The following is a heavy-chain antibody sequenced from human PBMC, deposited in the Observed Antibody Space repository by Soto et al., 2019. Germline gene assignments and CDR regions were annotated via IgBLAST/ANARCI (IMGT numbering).Heavy chain of an antibody. Sequence: VQLVQSGAEVKKPGSSVKVSCKASGGTFSNYPFIWVRQAPGQGLDWMGGIIPILGTTDYGQRFQGRVTITADESTNTAYMELSSLRSADTAVYYCARGLYCGGGCYSHFEYWGQGTLVTVSS. V-gene: IGHV1-69*01. D-gene: IGHD2-21*02. J-gene: IGHJ4*02. CDR1: GGTFSNYP. CDR2: IIPILGTT. CDR3: ARGLYCGGGCYSHFEY.